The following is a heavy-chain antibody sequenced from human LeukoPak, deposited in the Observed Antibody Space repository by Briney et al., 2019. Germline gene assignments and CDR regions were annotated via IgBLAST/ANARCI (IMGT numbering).Heavy chain of an antibody. CDR1: GFTFDDYV. Sequence: GGSLRLSCAASGFTFDDYVMGWVRQAPGKGLEWVSSISSSSSYIYYADSVKGRFTISRDNAKNSLYLQMNSLRAEDTAVYYCAREYYYGSGGAYYFDYWGQGTLVTVSS. V-gene: IGHV3-21*01. CDR2: ISSSSSYI. D-gene: IGHD3-10*01. CDR3: AREYYYGSGGAYYFDY. J-gene: IGHJ4*02.